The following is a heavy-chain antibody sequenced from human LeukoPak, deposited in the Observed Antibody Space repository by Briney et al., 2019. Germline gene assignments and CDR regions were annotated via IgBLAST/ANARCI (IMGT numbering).Heavy chain of an antibody. CDR3: ARAAGTNYYYYYMDV. D-gene: IGHD6-19*01. Sequence: ASVKVSCKASGGTFSSYAISWVRQAPGQGLEWMGGIIPIFGTANYAQKFQGRVTITADESTSTAYMELSSLRSEDTAVYYCARAAGTNYYYYYMDVWGKGTTVTISS. CDR2: IIPIFGTA. V-gene: IGHV1-69*13. CDR1: GGTFSSYA. J-gene: IGHJ6*03.